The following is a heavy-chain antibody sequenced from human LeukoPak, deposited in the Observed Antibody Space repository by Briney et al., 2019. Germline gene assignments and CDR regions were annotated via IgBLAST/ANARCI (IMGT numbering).Heavy chain of an antibody. CDR1: DGSISSGSYY. D-gene: IGHD3-22*01. Sequence: SETLSLTCTVSDGSISSGSYYWSWIRQPAGKGLEWIGRIYTSGSTNYNPSLKSRVTISLDTSKNQFSLKLSSVTAADTAVYYCAVNYYDSSGYRDYWGQGTLVTVSS. CDR3: AVNYYDSSGYRDY. V-gene: IGHV4-61*02. CDR2: IYTSGST. J-gene: IGHJ4*02.